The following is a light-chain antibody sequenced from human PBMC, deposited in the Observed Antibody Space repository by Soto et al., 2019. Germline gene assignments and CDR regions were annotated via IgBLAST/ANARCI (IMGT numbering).Light chain of an antibody. J-gene: IGKJ1*01. CDR1: QSISSN. Sequence: EIVMTQSPATLSVSPGERATLSCRASQSISSNLAWYQQKPGQAPRLLIYDASTRATGIPARFRGRGSETEFTLTISSLQAEDFAVYYCQQYSNWPETFGQGTKVEIK. CDR3: QQYSNWPET. CDR2: DAS. V-gene: IGKV3-15*01.